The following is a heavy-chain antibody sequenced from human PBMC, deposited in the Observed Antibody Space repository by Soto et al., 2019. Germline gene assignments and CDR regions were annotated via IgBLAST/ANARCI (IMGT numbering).Heavy chain of an antibody. J-gene: IGHJ5*01. D-gene: IGHD3-10*01. Sequence: SETLSLTCAVSGGSISSSNWWSWVRQPPGKGLEWIGEIYHSGSTNYNPSLKSRVTISVDKSKNQFSLKLSSVTAADTAVYYCARAYMVRGVANWFDSWGQGTLVNVSS. V-gene: IGHV4-4*02. CDR1: GGSISSSNW. CDR2: IYHSGST. CDR3: ARAYMVRGVANWFDS.